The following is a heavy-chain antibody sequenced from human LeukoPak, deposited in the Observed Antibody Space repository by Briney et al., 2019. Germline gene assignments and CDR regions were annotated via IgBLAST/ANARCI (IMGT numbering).Heavy chain of an antibody. CDR2: ISSSSSYT. V-gene: IGHV3-11*05. CDR1: GFTFSDSY. D-gene: IGHD3-16*01. CDR3: AREASRGWGTRIDY. Sequence: GGSPILSCAASGFTFSDSYMSWIRQAPGKGLEWVSYISSSSSYTNYADSVKGRFTISRDNAKNSLYLQMNSLRAEDTAVYYCAREASRGWGTRIDYWGQGTLVTVSS. J-gene: IGHJ4*02.